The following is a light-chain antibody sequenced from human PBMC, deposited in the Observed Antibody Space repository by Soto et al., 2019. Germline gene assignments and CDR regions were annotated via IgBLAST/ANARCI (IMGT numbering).Light chain of an antibody. CDR1: SGSVSTSYY. CDR3: VLYLGSGISV. J-gene: IGLJ3*02. CDR2: STN. Sequence: QTVLTQEPSFSVSPGGTVTLTCGLSSGSVSTSYYPSWYQQTPGQAPRTLIYSTNTRSSGVPDRFSGSILGNKAALTITGAQADDDSDYYCVLYLGSGISVFGGGTKLTVL. V-gene: IGLV8-61*01.